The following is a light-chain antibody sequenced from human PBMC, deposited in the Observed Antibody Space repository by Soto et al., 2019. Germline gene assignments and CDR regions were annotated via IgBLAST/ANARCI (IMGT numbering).Light chain of an antibody. CDR2: DVS. V-gene: IGLV2-14*01. CDR1: SSDVGGYNY. Sequence: QSVLTQPASVSGSPGQSITISCTGTSSDVGGYNYVSWYQQYPGKAPKLMIYDVSNRPSGVSNRFSGSKSGNTASLTISGLQAEDEADYYCSSYTSSSTRGVVFGGGTKLTVL. J-gene: IGLJ2*01. CDR3: SSYTSSSTRGVV.